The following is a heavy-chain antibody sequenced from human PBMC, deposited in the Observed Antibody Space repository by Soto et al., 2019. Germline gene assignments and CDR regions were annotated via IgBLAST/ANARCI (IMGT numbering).Heavy chain of an antibody. J-gene: IGHJ6*02. CDR3: ASADRKYYYYGMDV. Sequence: EVQLVESGGGLVQPGGCLSLTCGPSGFTVSRNYMSWVRRAPGRGLEWVSGLYSGGSTYHADSVKGRFTISRHNSKNTLYLQMNSLRAEDTAVYYGASADRKYYYYGMDVWGQGTTVTVYS. CDR2: LYSGGST. V-gene: IGHV3-53*04. CDR1: GFTVSRNY.